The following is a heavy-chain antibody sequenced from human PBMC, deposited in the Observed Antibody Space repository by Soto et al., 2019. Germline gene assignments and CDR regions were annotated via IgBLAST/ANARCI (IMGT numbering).Heavy chain of an antibody. Sequence: ASVKVSCKASGYTFTSYDINWVRQATGQGLEWMGWMNPNSGNTGYAQKFQGRVTMTRNTSISTAYMELSSLRSEDTAVYYCARGVRPITIFGVVMFLRYYYYYGMDVCGQGTTVTVSS. V-gene: IGHV1-8*01. CDR1: GYTFTSYD. CDR2: MNPNSGNT. J-gene: IGHJ6*02. D-gene: IGHD3-3*01. CDR3: ARGVRPITIFGVVMFLRYYYYYGMDV.